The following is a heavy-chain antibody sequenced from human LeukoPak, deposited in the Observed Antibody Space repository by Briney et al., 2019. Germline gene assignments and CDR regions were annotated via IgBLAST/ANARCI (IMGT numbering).Heavy chain of an antibody. Sequence: PPETLSLTCAVSGGSFSGYYWSWIRQPPGKGLEWIGEINHSGSTNYNPSLKSRVTIAVDTSKNQFSLKLSSVTAADTAVYYCARGTSSGWYRYWGQGTLVTVSS. J-gene: IGHJ4*02. D-gene: IGHD6-19*01. CDR2: INHSGST. CDR1: GGSFSGYY. V-gene: IGHV4-34*01. CDR3: ARGTSSGWYRY.